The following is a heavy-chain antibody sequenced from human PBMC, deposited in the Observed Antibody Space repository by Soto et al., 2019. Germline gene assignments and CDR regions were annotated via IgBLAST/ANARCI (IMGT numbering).Heavy chain of an antibody. Sequence: PSETLSLTCTVSGGSISSYYWSWIRQPPGKGLEWIGYIYYSGSTNYNPSLKSRVTISVDTSKNQFSLKLSSVTAADTAVYYCARSPTPHTVTTHFDYWGQGTLVTVSS. J-gene: IGHJ4*02. CDR1: GGSISSYY. V-gene: IGHV4-59*01. CDR3: ARSPTPHTVTTHFDY. CDR2: IYYSGST. D-gene: IGHD4-17*01.